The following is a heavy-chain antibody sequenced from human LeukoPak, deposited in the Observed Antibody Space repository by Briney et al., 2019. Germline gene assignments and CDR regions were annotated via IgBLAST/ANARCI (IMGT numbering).Heavy chain of an antibody. V-gene: IGHV5-10-1*01. Sequence: GGSLQISCQGSGSRFTSYWISWSRQLPGKGLEWMGRIDPSDSYTNYSPSFQGHVTISADKSISTAYMQWSILKASDTSMYYCARRVGVGGAFDIWGQGTMVTVSS. D-gene: IGHD3-16*01. J-gene: IGHJ3*02. CDR3: ARRVGVGGAFDI. CDR1: GSRFTSYW. CDR2: IDPSDSYT.